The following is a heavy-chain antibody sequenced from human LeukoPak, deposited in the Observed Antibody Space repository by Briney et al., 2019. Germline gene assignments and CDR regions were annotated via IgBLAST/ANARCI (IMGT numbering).Heavy chain of an antibody. Sequence: PSETLSLTCTVSGGYISNNNYYWGWIRQPPGKGLEWIGSIYYSGSTYYNPSLKSRVTMSVDTSKNQFSLKLSSVTAADTAVYYCARPSRIFGVYYFDYWGQGTLVTVSS. D-gene: IGHD3-3*01. V-gene: IGHV4-39*01. CDR2: IYYSGST. J-gene: IGHJ4*02. CDR1: GGYISNNNYY. CDR3: ARPSRIFGVYYFDY.